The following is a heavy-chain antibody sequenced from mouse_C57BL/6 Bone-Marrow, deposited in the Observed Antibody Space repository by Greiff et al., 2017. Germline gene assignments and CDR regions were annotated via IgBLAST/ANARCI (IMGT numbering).Heavy chain of an antibody. CDR2: IYPGNSDT. J-gene: IGHJ3*01. Sequence: VQLQQSGTVLARPGASVKMSCKTSGYTFTSYWMHWVKQRPGQGLEWIGAIYPGNSDTSYNQKFKGKAKLTAVTSASTAYMELSSLTNEDSAVYYCTQIYYGNYAWFAYWGQGTRVTVSA. V-gene: IGHV1-5*01. D-gene: IGHD2-1*01. CDR1: GYTFTSYW. CDR3: TQIYYGNYAWFAY.